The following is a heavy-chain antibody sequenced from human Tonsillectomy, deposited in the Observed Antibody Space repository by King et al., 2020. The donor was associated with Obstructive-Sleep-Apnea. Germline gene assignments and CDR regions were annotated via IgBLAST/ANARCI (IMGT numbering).Heavy chain of an antibody. V-gene: IGHV4-34*01. CDR3: ARGRLMVYAHNPYFDY. Sequence: VQLQQWGAGLLKPSETLSLTCAVYGGSFSGYYWSWIRQPPGKGLEWIGEINHSGSTNYNPSLKSRVTISVDTYKNRFSLKLSSVTAADTAVYYCARGRLMVYAHNPYFDYWGQGTLVTVSS. CDR1: GGSFSGYY. CDR2: INHSGST. J-gene: IGHJ4*02. D-gene: IGHD2-8*01.